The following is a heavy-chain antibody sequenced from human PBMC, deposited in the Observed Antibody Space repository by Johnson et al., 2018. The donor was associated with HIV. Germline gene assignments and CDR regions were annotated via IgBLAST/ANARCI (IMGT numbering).Heavy chain of an antibody. CDR3: ATEARGVHGTLRFLEWSDGFDI. D-gene: IGHD3-3*01. CDR2: MSFDVSNK. J-gene: IGHJ3*02. CDR1: GFSFSSYA. Sequence: QMQLVESGGGVVQPVRSLRLSCAASGFSFSSYAMHWVRQAPGKGLEWVALMSFDVSNKYYADSVKGRFTISRDNSQNTLYLQMNSLRTEDTAVYYCATEARGVHGTLRFLEWSDGFDIWGQGTMVTVSS. V-gene: IGHV3-30*04.